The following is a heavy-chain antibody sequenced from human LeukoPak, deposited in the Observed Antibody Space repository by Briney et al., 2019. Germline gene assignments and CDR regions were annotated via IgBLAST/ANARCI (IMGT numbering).Heavy chain of an antibody. D-gene: IGHD3-16*01. Sequence: SETLSLTCAVSGYSITSGFSWGWIRQPPGKGLGWIATIPYSGSTSYTSSLQSRLTTSMDTSKNQFSLRLTSVTAADTAVYYCAREGAVPGIDPWGRGTLVTVSS. CDR3: AREGAVPGIDP. CDR2: IPYSGST. CDR1: GYSITSGFS. J-gene: IGHJ5*02. V-gene: IGHV4-38-2*02.